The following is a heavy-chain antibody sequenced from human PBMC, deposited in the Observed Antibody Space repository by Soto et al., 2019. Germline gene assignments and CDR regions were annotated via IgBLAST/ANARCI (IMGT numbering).Heavy chain of an antibody. D-gene: IGHD6-19*01. CDR2: IYYGGNT. V-gene: IGHV4-39*02. CDR3: ARDKYPYSSLDAFAI. J-gene: IGHJ3*02. CDR1: GGSFSPNY. Sequence: PSETLSLTCTVSGGSFSPNYWAWIRQPPGKGLEWIGNIYYGGNTYYSPSLKSRVTISVDTSKNQFSLNLNSVAATDTALYYCARDKYPYSSLDAFAIWGQGTMVTVSS.